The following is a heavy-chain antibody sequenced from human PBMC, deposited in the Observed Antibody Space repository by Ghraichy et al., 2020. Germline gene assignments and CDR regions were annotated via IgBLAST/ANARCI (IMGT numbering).Heavy chain of an antibody. CDR3: AREGPHSSGATTAFDY. J-gene: IGHJ4*02. Sequence: GGSLRLSCAASGFTFSNYWMSWVRQAPGKGLEWVANIKPDGSGKYYVDSVRGRFTISRDNAKNSLYLQMNSLRAEDTAVYYCAREGPHSSGATTAFDYWGQGTLITVSS. D-gene: IGHD6-6*01. CDR1: GFTFSNYW. CDR2: IKPDGSGK. V-gene: IGHV3-7*03.